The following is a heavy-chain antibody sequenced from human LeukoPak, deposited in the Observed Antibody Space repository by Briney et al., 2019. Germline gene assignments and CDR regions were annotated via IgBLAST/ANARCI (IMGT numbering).Heavy chain of an antibody. CDR3: ARSRASYGTNFDY. V-gene: IGHV1-8*03. CDR1: GYTFTSYD. Sequence: ASVKLSCTASGYTFTSYDINWVRQATGQGLEWMGWMNPNSGNTGYAQKFQGRVTITRNTSISTAYMELSSLRSEDTVVYYCARSRASYGTNFDYWGQGTLVTVSS. J-gene: IGHJ4*02. D-gene: IGHD4-17*01. CDR2: MNPNSGNT.